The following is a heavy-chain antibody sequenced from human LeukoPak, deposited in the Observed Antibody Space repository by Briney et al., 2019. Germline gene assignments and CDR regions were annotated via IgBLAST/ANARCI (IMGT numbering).Heavy chain of an antibody. CDR2: IWYDGSNK. D-gene: IGHD3-10*02. CDR3: ARDRAHYCVLDY. Sequence: PGRSLRLSCAASGFTFSSYGMHWVRQAPGKGLEWVAVIWYDGSNKYYADSVKGRFTISRDNSKNTLYLQMNSLRAEDTAVYYCARDRAHYCVLDYWGQGTLVTVSS. CDR1: GFTFSSYG. J-gene: IGHJ4*02. V-gene: IGHV3-33*01.